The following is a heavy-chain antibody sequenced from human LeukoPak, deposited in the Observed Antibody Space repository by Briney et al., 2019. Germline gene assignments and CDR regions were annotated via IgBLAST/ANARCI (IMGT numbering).Heavy chain of an antibody. CDR2: IKQDGSEK. CDR3: AKPAKYYYDSSGYYDY. Sequence: PGGSLRLSCAASGFTFSSYWMSWVRQAPGKGLEWVANIKQDGSEKYYVDSVKGRFTISRDNAKNSLYLQMNSLRAEDTAVYYCAKPAKYYYDSSGYYDYWGQGTLVTVSS. D-gene: IGHD3-22*01. CDR1: GFTFSSYW. J-gene: IGHJ4*02. V-gene: IGHV3-7*03.